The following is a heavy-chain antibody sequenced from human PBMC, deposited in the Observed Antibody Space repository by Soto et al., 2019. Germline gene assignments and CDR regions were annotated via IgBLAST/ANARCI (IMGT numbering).Heavy chain of an antibody. CDR1: GFTFSSYS. D-gene: IGHD6-13*01. V-gene: IGHV3-48*02. Sequence: WGSLRLSCAASGFTFSSYSMNWVRQAPGKGLEWVSYISSSSSTIYYADSVKGRFTTSRDNAKNSLYLQMNSLRDEDTAVYYCASHRSSSWYSLHYGMDVWGQGTTVTVSS. CDR2: ISSSSSTI. J-gene: IGHJ6*02. CDR3: ASHRSSSWYSLHYGMDV.